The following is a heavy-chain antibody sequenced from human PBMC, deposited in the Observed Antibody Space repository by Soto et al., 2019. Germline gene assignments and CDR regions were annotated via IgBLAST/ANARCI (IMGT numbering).Heavy chain of an antibody. CDR1: GFTVSSNY. D-gene: IGHD3-22*01. CDR3: ARARISSGYYFDY. V-gene: IGHV3-53*01. CDR2: IYSGGST. Sequence: GGSLRLSCAASGFTVSSNYMSWVRQAPGKGLEWVSVIYSGGSTYYADSVKGRFTISRDKSKNTLYLQMNSLRAEDTAVYYCARARISSGYYFDYWGQGTLVTVSS. J-gene: IGHJ4*02.